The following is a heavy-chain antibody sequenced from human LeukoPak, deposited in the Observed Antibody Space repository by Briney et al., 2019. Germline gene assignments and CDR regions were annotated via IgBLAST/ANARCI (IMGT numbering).Heavy chain of an antibody. J-gene: IGHJ1*01. V-gene: IGHV3-23*01. D-gene: IGHD3-22*01. Sequence: GGSLRLSCAAPTFTFSSSAMSWVRQAPGKGLEWVSAISGGGGNTYYADSVKGRLTISRDNSKNTLYLQMNSLRAEDTAVYYCATGMENYDGSGYYSYFQHWGQGTLVTVSS. CDR3: ATGMENYDGSGYYSYFQH. CDR1: TFTFSSSA. CDR2: ISGGGGNT.